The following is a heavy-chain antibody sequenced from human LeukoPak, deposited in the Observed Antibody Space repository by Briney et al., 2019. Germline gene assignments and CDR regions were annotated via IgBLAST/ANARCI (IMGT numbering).Heavy chain of an antibody. V-gene: IGHV3-53*04. CDR2: IYSGGST. CDR1: GFTVSSNY. J-gene: IGHJ2*01. CDR3: ARVYYYDSSGYSIHWYFDL. D-gene: IGHD3-22*01. Sequence: PEGSLRLSCAASGFTVSSNYMSWVRQAPGKGLEWISVIYSGGSTYYADSVKGRFTISRHNSKNTLYLQMNSLRAEDTAVYYCARVYYYDSSGYSIHWYFDLWGRGTLVTVSS.